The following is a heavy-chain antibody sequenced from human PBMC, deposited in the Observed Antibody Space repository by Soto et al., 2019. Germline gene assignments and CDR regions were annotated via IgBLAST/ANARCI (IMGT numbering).Heavy chain of an antibody. V-gene: IGHV3-48*01. CDR2: ISSSSSTI. CDR1: GFTFSSYS. Sequence: GGSLRLSCAASGFTFSSYSMNWVRQAPGKGLEWVSYISSSSSTIYYADSVKGRFTISRDNAKNSLYLQMNSLRAEDTAVYYCARVQYSGYDYRMSYFDYWGQGTLVTVSS. CDR3: ARVQYSGYDYRMSYFDY. D-gene: IGHD5-12*01. J-gene: IGHJ4*02.